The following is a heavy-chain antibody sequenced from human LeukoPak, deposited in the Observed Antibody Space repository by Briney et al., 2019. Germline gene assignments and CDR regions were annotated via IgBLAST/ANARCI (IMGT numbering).Heavy chain of an antibody. CDR3: ARGLMVRGVNRIYYYYMDV. D-gene: IGHD3-10*01. CDR1: GFTFNDYG. J-gene: IGHJ6*03. V-gene: IGHV3-20*04. CDR2: INWNGGST. Sequence: PGGSLRLSCAASGFTFNDYGMSWVRQAPGKGLEWVSGINWNGGSTGYADSVKGRFTISRDNAKNSLYLQMNRLRAEDTALYYCARGLMVRGVNRIYYYYMDVWGKGTTVTVSS.